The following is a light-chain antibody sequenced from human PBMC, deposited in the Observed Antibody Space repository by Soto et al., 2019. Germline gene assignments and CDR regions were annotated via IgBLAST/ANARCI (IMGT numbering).Light chain of an antibody. CDR2: AAS. CDR1: RSISSY. CDR3: QQSYSTPQT. Sequence: DIRMTQSPSSLCASVGDRVTITCRASRSISSYLNWYQQKPGKAPKLLIYAASSLQSGVPSRFSGSGSGTDFTLTISSLQPEDFATYYCQQSYSTPQTFGQGTKVEIK. J-gene: IGKJ1*01. V-gene: IGKV1-39*01.